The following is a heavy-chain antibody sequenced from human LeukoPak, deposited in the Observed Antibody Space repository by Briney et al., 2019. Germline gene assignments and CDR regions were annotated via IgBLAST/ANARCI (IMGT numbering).Heavy chain of an antibody. Sequence: VASVKVSCKASGYTFTSYYMHWVRQAPGQGLEWIGIINPSGGSTSYAQKFQGRVTMTRDMSTSTDYMELNSLRSEDTAVYYCARDNSVEDTAWWFDPWGQGTLVTVSS. CDR2: INPSGGST. J-gene: IGHJ5*02. D-gene: IGHD4-23*01. CDR1: GYTFTSYY. V-gene: IGHV1-46*01. CDR3: ARDNSVEDTAWWFDP.